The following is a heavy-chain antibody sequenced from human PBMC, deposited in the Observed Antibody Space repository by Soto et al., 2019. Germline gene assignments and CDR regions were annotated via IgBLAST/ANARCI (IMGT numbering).Heavy chain of an antibody. CDR2: IIPILGIA. CDR3: ARDQSYGSGSYYFNWFDP. Sequence: GASVKVSCTASGGALSIYTISWVRQAPGQGLEWMGRIIPILGIANYAQKFQGRVTITADKSTSTAYMELSSLRSEDTAVYYCARDQSYGSGSYYFNWFDPWGQGTLVTV. CDR1: GGALSIYT. V-gene: IGHV1-69*04. D-gene: IGHD3-10*01. J-gene: IGHJ5*02.